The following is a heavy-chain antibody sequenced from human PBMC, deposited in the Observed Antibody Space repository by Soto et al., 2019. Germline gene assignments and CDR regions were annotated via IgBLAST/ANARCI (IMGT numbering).Heavy chain of an antibody. J-gene: IGHJ4*02. D-gene: IGHD3-16*02. CDR3: AKYRLAGNFDY. V-gene: IGHV3-23*01. CDR1: GFTFNNYA. Sequence: EVQVLDSGGGLVQPGGSLRLSCAASGFTFNNYAMNWVRQAPGKGLEWVSTISATGSSTYYADSVKGRFTISRDNCKNTLYLQMNGMRVEDTAVYYCAKYRLAGNFDYWGQGTQVTVSS. CDR2: ISATGSST.